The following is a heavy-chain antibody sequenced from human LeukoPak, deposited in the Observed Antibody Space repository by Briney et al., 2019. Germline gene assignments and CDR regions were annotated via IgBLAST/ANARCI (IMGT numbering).Heavy chain of an antibody. J-gene: IGHJ5*02. Sequence: GGSLRLSCVASGFTFTTYSLNWVRQAPGKGLEWVSSISSTSSYIYYAGSVKGRFTLSRDNAKNSIYLQMDSLRAEDTAVYYCARTIAVGNWFDPWGQGTLVTVSS. V-gene: IGHV3-21*01. CDR1: GFTFTTYS. CDR2: ISSTSSYI. D-gene: IGHD6-19*01. CDR3: ARTIAVGNWFDP.